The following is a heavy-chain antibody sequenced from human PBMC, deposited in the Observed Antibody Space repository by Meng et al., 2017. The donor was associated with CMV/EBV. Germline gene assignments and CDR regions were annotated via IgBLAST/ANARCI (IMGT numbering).Heavy chain of an antibody. CDR2: INSDGSST. D-gene: IGHD2-2*01. V-gene: IGHV3-74*01. CDR1: GFTFSSYW. J-gene: IGHJ6*02. CDR3: ARSGVTYCSSTSCLGGMDV. Sequence: GESLKFSCAASGFTFSSYWMHWVRQAPGKGLVWVSRINSDGSSTSYADSVKGRFTISRDNAKNTLYLQMNSLRAEDTAVYYCARSGVTYCSSTSCLGGMDVWGQGTTVTVSS.